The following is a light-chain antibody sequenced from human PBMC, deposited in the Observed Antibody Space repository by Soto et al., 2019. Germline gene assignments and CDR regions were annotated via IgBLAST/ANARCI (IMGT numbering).Light chain of an antibody. CDR3: AAWDDSLSGVV. CDR1: SSNIGTNY. Sequence: QSVLTQPPSASGTPGQTVTISSSASSSNIGTNYVSWYQQLPGTAPKLLIYGNNQRPSGVPDRFSGSRSGTSASLAISGLRSEDEDDYYCAAWDDSLSGVVFGGGTKLTVL. V-gene: IGLV1-47*01. CDR2: GNN. J-gene: IGLJ3*02.